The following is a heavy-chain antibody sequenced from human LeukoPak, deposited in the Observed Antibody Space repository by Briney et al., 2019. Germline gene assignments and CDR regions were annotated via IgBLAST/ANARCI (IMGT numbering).Heavy chain of an antibody. D-gene: IGHD5-12*01. CDR3: ARGGRRDIVAV. V-gene: IGHV4-34*01. Sequence: PSETLSLTCAVYGGSFSGYYWSWIRQPPGKGLEWIGEINHSGSTNYNPSLKSRVTISVDTSKNQFSLKLSSVTAADTAVYYCARGGRRDIVAVWGQGTLVTVSS. CDR2: INHSGST. J-gene: IGHJ4*02. CDR1: GGSFSGYY.